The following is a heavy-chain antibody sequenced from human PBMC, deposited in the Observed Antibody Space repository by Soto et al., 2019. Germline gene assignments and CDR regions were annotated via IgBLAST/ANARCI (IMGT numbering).Heavy chain of an antibody. CDR1: GGSISSSNYY. J-gene: IGHJ4*02. V-gene: IGHV4-39*02. D-gene: IGHD2-15*01. Sequence: SETLSLTCTVSGGSISSSNYYWDWIRQPPGKGLEWIGTVYYTGSTYYSPSLKSRLTISVDTSKNHFSLRLSSVTAADTAVYYCARGECSGRWCYFDYWGQGTLVTVSS. CDR2: VYYTGST. CDR3: ARGECSGRWCYFDY.